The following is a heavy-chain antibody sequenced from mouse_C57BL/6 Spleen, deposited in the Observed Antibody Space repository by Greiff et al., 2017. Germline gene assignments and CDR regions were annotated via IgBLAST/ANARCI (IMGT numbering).Heavy chain of an antibody. Sequence: LQQPGAELVMPGASVKLSCKASGYTFTSYWMHWVKQRPGQGLEWIGEIDPSDSYTNYNQKFKGKSTLTVDKSSSTAYMQRSSLTSEDSAVYYCARVPVVDYYAMDYWGQGTSVTVSS. J-gene: IGHJ4*01. CDR2: IDPSDSYT. CDR1: GYTFTSYW. CDR3: ARVPVVDYYAMDY. V-gene: IGHV1-69*01. D-gene: IGHD1-1*01.